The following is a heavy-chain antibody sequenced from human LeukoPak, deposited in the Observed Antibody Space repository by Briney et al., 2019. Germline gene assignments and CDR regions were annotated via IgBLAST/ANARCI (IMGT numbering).Heavy chain of an antibody. D-gene: IGHD2-2*01. CDR1: GGSISGSSYY. V-gene: IGHV4-39*07. CDR2: IYYSGST. CDR3: ARGVPAAVSPFDY. J-gene: IGHJ4*02. Sequence: SETLSLSCTVSGGSISGSSYYWGWMRQPPGKGLEWIGSIYYSGSTYHNPSLKSRVTISVDTSKNQFSLKLSSVTAADTAVYYGARGVPAAVSPFDYWGQGTLVTVSS.